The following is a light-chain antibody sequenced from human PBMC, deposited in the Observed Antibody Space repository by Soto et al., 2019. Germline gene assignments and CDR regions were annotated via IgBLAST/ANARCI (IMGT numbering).Light chain of an antibody. CDR2: GAS. Sequence: EIELTLSPGTLSMPQGERATLPCRASQSVSSNYLAWYQQKPGQAPRLLIYGASNRATGIPDRFSGSGSGTDFTLTIIRLEPEDFAVCYCQQYGRSGTFGQGTKLDIK. CDR1: QSVSSNY. V-gene: IGKV3-20*01. J-gene: IGKJ1*01. CDR3: QQYGRSGT.